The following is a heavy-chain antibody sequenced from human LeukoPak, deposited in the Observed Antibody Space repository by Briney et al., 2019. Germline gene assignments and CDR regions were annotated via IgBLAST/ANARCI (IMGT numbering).Heavy chain of an antibody. CDR1: GYTFASYY. V-gene: IGHV1-46*01. CDR3: ATQLWFGELFPDY. Sequence: ASVKVSCKASGYTFASYYMHWVRQAPGQGLEWMGIINPSGGSTSYAQKFQGRVTMTRDTSTSTVYMELSSLRSEDTAVYYCATQLWFGELFPDYWGQGTLVTVSS. D-gene: IGHD3-10*01. CDR2: INPSGGST. J-gene: IGHJ4*02.